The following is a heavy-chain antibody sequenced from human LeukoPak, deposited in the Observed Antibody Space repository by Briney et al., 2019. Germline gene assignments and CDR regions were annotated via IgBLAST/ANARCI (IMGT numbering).Heavy chain of an antibody. J-gene: IGHJ6*02. D-gene: IGHD3-3*02. CDR1: GGSISSYY. Sequence: SETLSLTCTVSGGSISSYYWSWIRQPPGKGLEWIGYIYYSGSTNYNPSLKSRVTISVDTSKNQFSLNLISVTAADTALYYCARTSKEQVLAIGAYYYYIMDVWGQGTTVIVSS. V-gene: IGHV4-59*12. CDR2: IYYSGST. CDR3: ARTSKEQVLAIGAYYYYIMDV.